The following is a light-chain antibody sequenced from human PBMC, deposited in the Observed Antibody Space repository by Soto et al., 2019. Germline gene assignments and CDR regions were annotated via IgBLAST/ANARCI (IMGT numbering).Light chain of an antibody. CDR2: GAS. Sequence: IVLTQSPGTLSLSPGKRATLSCRASQSVSSNSLAWCQQKPGQAPRLLIHGASNRATGIPDRFSGSGSGTDFTLTISRLEPEDFAVYYCQQYGSSPWTFGQGTKV. CDR3: QQYGSSPWT. CDR1: QSVSSNS. V-gene: IGKV3-20*01. J-gene: IGKJ1*01.